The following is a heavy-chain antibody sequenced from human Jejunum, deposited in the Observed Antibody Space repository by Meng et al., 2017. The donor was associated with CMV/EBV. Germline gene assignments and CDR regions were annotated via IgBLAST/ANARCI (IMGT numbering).Heavy chain of an antibody. D-gene: IGHD4-17*01. J-gene: IGHJ4*02. CDR3: TTLYGDSIS. CDR1: GDSISNYF. CDR2: IYHSGRT. V-gene: IGHV4-4*02. Sequence: QVHLQESGPGLVRPSETLSLTCTVSGDSISNYFWSWIRQAPGKGLEWIGEIYHSGRTNYNPSVKSRVSMSVDKSQNHFSLRLSSVTAADTAVYYCTTLYGDSISWGQGTLVTVSS.